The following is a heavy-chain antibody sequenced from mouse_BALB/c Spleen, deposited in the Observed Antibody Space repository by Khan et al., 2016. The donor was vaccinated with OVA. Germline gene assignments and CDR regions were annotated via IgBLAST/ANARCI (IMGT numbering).Heavy chain of an antibody. D-gene: IGHD4-1*01. CDR1: GFTFSSYG. V-gene: IGHV5-6*01. CDR2: ISSDGSYT. Sequence: EVELVESGGDLVKPGGSLKLSCAASGFTFSSYGMSWVRQTPDKRLEWVATISSDGSYTYYPDSVKGRFTISRDNVKKTLYLQMSSLKSEDTAMYYWASHLTGSFAYWGQGTLGTVSA. J-gene: IGHJ3*01. CDR3: ASHLTGSFAY.